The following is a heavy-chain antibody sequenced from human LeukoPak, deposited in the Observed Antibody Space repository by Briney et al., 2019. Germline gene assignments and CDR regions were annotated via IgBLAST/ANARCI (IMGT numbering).Heavy chain of an antibody. CDR2: FDPEDGET. J-gene: IGHJ5*02. CDR3: ATDRGYSSGSPYNWFDP. CDR1: GYTLTELS. D-gene: IGHD6-19*01. Sequence: GASVKLSCKVSGYTLTELSMHWVRQAPGKGLEWMGGFDPEDGETIYAQTFQGRVTMTEDTSTDTAYMVLSSVRSEDTAVYYCATDRGYSSGSPYNWFDPWGQGTLVTVSS. V-gene: IGHV1-24*01.